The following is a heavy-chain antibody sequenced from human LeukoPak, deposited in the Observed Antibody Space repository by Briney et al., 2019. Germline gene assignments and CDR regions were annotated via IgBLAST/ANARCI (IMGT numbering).Heavy chain of an antibody. CDR1: GGSFSGYY. D-gene: IGHD3-22*01. V-gene: IGHV3-7*01. CDR2: IKQDGSEK. Sequence: PSETLSLTCAVYGGSFSGYYWSWVRQAPGKGLEWVANIKQDGSEKYYVDSVKGRFTISRDNAKNSLYLQMNSLRAEDTAVYYCARGGGYYYFDYWAREPWSPSPQ. CDR3: ARGGGYYYFDY. J-gene: IGHJ4*02.